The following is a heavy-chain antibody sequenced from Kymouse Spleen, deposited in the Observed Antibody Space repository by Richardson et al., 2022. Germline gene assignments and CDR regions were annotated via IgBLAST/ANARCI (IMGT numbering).Heavy chain of an antibody. J-gene: IGHJ4*02. D-gene: IGHD5-12*01. CDR3: ARGRGWLPFDY. CDR2: INHSGST. V-gene: IGHV4-34*01. Sequence: QVQLQQWGAGLLKPSETLSLTCAVYGGSFSGYYWSWIRQPPGKGLEWIGEINHSGSTNYNPSLKSRVTISVDTSKNQFSLKLSSVTAADTAVYYCARGRGWLPFDYWGQGTLVTVSS. CDR1: GGSFSGYY.